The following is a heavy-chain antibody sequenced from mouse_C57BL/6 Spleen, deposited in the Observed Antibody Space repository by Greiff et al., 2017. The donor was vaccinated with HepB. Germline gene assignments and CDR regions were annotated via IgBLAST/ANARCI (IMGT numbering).Heavy chain of an antibody. CDR1: GFTFSDYG. Sequence: EVKLQESGGGLVKPGGSLKLSCAASGFTFSDYGMHWVRQAPEKGLEWVAYISSGSSTIYYADTVKGRFTISRDNAKNTLFLQMTSLRSEDTAMYYCARPGDYDPAWFACWGQGTLVTVSA. CDR3: ARPGDYDPAWFAC. V-gene: IGHV5-17*01. CDR2: ISSGSSTI. D-gene: IGHD2-4*01. J-gene: IGHJ3*01.